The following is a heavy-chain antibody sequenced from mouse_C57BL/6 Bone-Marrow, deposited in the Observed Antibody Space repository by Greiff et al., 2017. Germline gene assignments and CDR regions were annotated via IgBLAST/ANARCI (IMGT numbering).Heavy chain of an antibody. D-gene: IGHD2-2*01. CDR1: GYTFTDYY. CDR2: INPYNGGT. J-gene: IGHJ2*01. Sequence: EVQLQQSGPVLVKPGASVKMSCKASGYTFTDYYMNWVKQSHGKSLEWIGVINPYNGGTSYNQKFKGKATLTVDKSSSTAYMELNSLTSEDSAVYYCARGGRSTMVTYFDYWGQGTTLTVSS. CDR3: ARGGRSTMVTYFDY. V-gene: IGHV1-19*01.